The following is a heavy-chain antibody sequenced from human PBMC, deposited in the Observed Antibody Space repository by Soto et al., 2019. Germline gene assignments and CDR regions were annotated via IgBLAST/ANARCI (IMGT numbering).Heavy chain of an antibody. Sequence: SETLSLTCTVCGGCISSWYLISLRQPPGKGLEWIGYIYYSGSTNYNPSLKRRVTISVDTSKNQFSLRLSSVTAADTAVYYCARDNGRENYYDSSGYWNYFDCCGQGTLVTVSS. D-gene: IGHD3-22*01. J-gene: IGHJ4*02. CDR1: GGCISSWY. CDR2: IYYSGST. CDR3: ARDNGRENYYDSSGYWNYFDC. V-gene: IGHV4-59*01.